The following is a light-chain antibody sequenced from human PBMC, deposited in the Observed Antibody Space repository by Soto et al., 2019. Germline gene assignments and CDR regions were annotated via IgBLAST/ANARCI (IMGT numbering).Light chain of an antibody. J-gene: IGKJ1*01. Sequence: DIPMTQSPSTLSGSVGDRVTITCRASQTISSCLAWYQQKPGKAPKLLIYKASTLKSGVPSRFSGSGSGTEFTLTLSSLQPDDFATYYCQHNNSYSEAFGQGTKVELK. CDR1: QTISSC. CDR2: KAS. V-gene: IGKV1-5*03. CDR3: QHNNSYSEA.